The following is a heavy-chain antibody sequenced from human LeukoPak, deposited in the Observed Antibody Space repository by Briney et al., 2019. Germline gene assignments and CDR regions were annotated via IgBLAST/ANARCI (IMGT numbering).Heavy chain of an antibody. CDR2: ISSSSSTI. CDR1: GFTFSSYS. J-gene: IGHJ4*02. CDR3: ARDSEEDKVFGRLNIYGDYPDY. V-gene: IGHV3-48*01. Sequence: GGSLRLSCAASGFTFSSYSMNWVRQAPGKGLEWVSYISSSSSTIYYADSVKGRFTISRDNAKNSLYLQMNSLRSEDTAVYYCARDSEEDKVFGRLNIYGDYPDYWGQGTLVTVSS. D-gene: IGHD4-17*01.